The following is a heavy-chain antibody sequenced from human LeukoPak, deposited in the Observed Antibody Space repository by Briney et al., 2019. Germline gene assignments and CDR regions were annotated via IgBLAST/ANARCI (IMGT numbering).Heavy chain of an antibody. Sequence: SQTLSLTCGISGDSVSSNSAAWNWSRQSPSRGLEWLGRTYYRSKWYNDYPLSVISRITIKPDTSKNQFSLQLKSTTPDDTAVYYCARDQAGLDYWGQGTLVTVSS. CDR2: TYYRSKWYN. CDR3: ARDQAGLDY. D-gene: IGHD6-13*01. J-gene: IGHJ4*02. CDR1: GDSVSSNSAA. V-gene: IGHV6-1*01.